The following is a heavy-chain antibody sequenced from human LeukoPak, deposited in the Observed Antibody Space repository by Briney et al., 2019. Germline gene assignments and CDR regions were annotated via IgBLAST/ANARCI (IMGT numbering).Heavy chain of an antibody. D-gene: IGHD3-10*01. J-gene: IGHJ3*02. CDR1: GYTFTSYD. Sequence: ASVKVSCKASGYTFTSYDINWVRQATGQGLEWMGWMNPNSGNTGYAQKFQGRVTMTRDTSTSTVYMELSSLRSEDTAVYYCARLCYGSGSYIPDAFDIWGQGTMVTVSS. V-gene: IGHV1-8*01. CDR3: ARLCYGSGSYIPDAFDI. CDR2: MNPNSGNT.